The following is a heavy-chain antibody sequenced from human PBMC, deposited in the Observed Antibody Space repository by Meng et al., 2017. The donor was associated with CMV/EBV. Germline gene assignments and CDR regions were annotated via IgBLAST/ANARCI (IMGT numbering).Heavy chain of an antibody. V-gene: IGHV1-8*03. CDR2: MKPNSGNT. J-gene: IGHJ5*02. Sequence: KASGYTFTSYDINWVRQATGQGLEWMGWMKPNSGNTGYAQKFQGRVTITRNTSISTAYMELSSLRSEDTAVYYCARGITTVKHNWFDPWGQGTLVTVSS. CDR3: ARGITTVKHNWFDP. D-gene: IGHD4-11*01. CDR1: GYTFTSYD.